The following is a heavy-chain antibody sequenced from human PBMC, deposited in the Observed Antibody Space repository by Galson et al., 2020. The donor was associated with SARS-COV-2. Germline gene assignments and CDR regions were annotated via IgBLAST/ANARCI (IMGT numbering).Heavy chain of an antibody. CDR2: IYPGDSDT. CDR3: ARHRLYGGDPRGGFGS. J-gene: IGHJ3*02. CDR1: GYSFTSYW. D-gene: IGHD2-21*01. V-gene: IGHV5-51*01. Sequence: GESLKISCKGSGYSFTSYWIGWVRQMPGKGLEWMGIIYPGDSDTRYSPSFQGQVTISAYKSISTAYLQWSSLKASDTAMYYCARHRLYGGDPRGGFGSWGRGAMVTVSS.